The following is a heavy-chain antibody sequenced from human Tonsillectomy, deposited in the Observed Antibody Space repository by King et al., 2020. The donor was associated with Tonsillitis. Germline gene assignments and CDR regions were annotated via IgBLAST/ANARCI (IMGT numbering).Heavy chain of an antibody. CDR2: VYTSGST. V-gene: IGHV4-61*02. CDR1: GGSISSDIYS. J-gene: IGHJ6*03. Sequence: VQLQESGPGLVKPSQTLSLTCTVSGGSISSDIYSWSWIRQPAGKGLEWIGRVYTSGSTNYNPSLKSRVTISIDTPKNQVSLRLTSVTAADTAVYYCANMPSRRGFSSYSYLDVWGKGATVTVSS. D-gene: IGHD2-2*01. CDR3: ANMPSRRGFSSYSYLDV.